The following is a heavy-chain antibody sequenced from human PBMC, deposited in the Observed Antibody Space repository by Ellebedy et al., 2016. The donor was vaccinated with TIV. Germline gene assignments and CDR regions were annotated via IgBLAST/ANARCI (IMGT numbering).Heavy chain of an antibody. Sequence: GESLKISXKGSGYSFTSYWISWVRQMPGKGLEWMGRIDPSDSYTNYSPSFQGHVTISADKSISTAYLQWSSLKASDTAMYYCARPRITIFGVDPNWFDPWGQGTLVTVSS. CDR1: GYSFTSYW. D-gene: IGHD3-3*01. J-gene: IGHJ5*02. CDR3: ARPRITIFGVDPNWFDP. CDR2: IDPSDSYT. V-gene: IGHV5-10-1*01.